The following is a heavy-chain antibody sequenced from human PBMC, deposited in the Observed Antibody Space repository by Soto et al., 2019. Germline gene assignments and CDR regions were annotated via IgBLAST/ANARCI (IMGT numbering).Heavy chain of an antibody. CDR2: INPKYGTT. D-gene: IGHD1-26*01. Sequence: QGQLVQSGAEVKKPGAAVKLSCKASGYTFTSYYLHWVRQAPGQGLEGLGLINPKYGTTVTAQKFQDTVTMTKDTSKSTVYRDLSSLSADETAVYYCARDSGSFLGSAMDVWGQGTTVTVSS. CDR1: GYTFTSYY. J-gene: IGHJ6*02. V-gene: IGHV1-46*01. CDR3: ARDSGSFLGSAMDV.